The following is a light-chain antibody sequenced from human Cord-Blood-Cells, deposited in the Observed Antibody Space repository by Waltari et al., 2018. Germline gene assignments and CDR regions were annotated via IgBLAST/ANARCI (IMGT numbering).Light chain of an antibody. CDR1: QSISSC. CDR2: AAS. Sequence: IQLTQSPSSLSASVGDRVTITCRVSQSISSCLNWYQHKPGKAPNLLIYAASSLQSGGPSRCSGSGSRTDFTLTTSSLHPEDFATYYCQQSYSTPLTLGGGTKVEI. CDR3: QQSYSTPLT. J-gene: IGKJ4*01. V-gene: IGKV1-39*01.